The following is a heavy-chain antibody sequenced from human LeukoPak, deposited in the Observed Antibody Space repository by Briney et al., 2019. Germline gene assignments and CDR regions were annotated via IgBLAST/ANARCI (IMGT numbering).Heavy chain of an antibody. CDR2: INPNSGGT. J-gene: IGHJ4*02. CDR3: ARDFGEDY. V-gene: IGHV1-2*02. D-gene: IGHD3-10*01. CDR1: GSTFTAYY. Sequence: GASVKVSCKTSGSTFTAYYMHWVRQAPGQGLEWMGWINPNSGGTNYAQKFQGRVTMTRDTSISTAYMELSRLRSDDTAVYYCARDFGEDYWGQGTLVTVSS.